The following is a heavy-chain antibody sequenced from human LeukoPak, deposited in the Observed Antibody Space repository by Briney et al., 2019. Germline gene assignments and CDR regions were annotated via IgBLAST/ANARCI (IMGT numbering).Heavy chain of an antibody. CDR2: INHSGST. Sequence: SETLSLTCAVYGGSFSGHYWSWIRQPPGKGLEWIGEINHSGSTNYNPSLKSRVTISVDTSKNQFSLKLSSVTGADTAVYYCARGRGFRSYYDYWGQGSLVTVSS. CDR3: ARGRGFRSYYDY. V-gene: IGHV4-34*01. CDR1: GGSFSGHY. J-gene: IGHJ4*02.